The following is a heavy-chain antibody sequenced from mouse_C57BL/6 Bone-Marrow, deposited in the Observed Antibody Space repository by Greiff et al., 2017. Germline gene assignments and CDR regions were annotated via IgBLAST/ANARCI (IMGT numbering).Heavy chain of an antibody. CDR3: ARLWLLRGYAMDY. Sequence: QVQLQQPGAELVKPGASVKLSCKASGYTFTSYWMQWVKQRPGQGLEWIGEIDPSDSYTNYNQKFKGKATLTVDTYSSTAYMQLSSLTSEDSAVYYCARLWLLRGYAMDYWGQGTSVTVSS. D-gene: IGHD2-3*01. CDR1: GYTFTSYW. J-gene: IGHJ4*01. V-gene: IGHV1-50*01. CDR2: IDPSDSYT.